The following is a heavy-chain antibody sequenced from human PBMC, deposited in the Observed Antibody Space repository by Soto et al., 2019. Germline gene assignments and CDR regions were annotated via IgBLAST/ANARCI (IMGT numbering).Heavy chain of an antibody. V-gene: IGHV1-18*01. CDR2: ISAYNGNT. Sequence: VASVKVSCKASGYTFTSYGISWVRQAPGQGLEWMGWISAYNGNTNYAQKLQGRVTMTTDTSTSTAYMELRSLRSDDTAVYYCASFSNSGYYSDYWGQGTLVTVSS. J-gene: IGHJ4*02. CDR3: ASFSNSGYYSDY. CDR1: GYTFTSYG. D-gene: IGHD4-4*01.